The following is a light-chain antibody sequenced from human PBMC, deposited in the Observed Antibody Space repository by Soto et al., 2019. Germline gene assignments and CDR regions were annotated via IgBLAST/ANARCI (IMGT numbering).Light chain of an antibody. Sequence: DIQMTQSPSSLSASVGDRVTITCRASQSISSRLNWYQQKPGKAPKLLIYTASTLQSGVPSRFSGSGSGTDFTLTISSLQPEDSATYYCQQIYSTPPDTFGQGTKLEIK. CDR1: QSISSR. V-gene: IGKV1-39*01. J-gene: IGKJ2*01. CDR3: QQIYSTPPDT. CDR2: TAS.